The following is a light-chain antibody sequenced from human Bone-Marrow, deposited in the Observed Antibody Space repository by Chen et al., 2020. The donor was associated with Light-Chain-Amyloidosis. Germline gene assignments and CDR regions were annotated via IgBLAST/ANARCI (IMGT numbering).Light chain of an antibody. J-gene: IGLJ3*02. CDR2: DDS. CDR3: QVWDRSSDRPV. CDR1: NIGSTS. Sequence: SYVLTQPSSVSVAPGQTATIACGGNNIGSTSVHWYQQTPGQAPLLVVYDDSDRPSGIPERLSGSDSGNTATLPISRVEAGDEADYDCQVWDRSSDRPVFGGGTKLTVL. V-gene: IGLV3-21*02.